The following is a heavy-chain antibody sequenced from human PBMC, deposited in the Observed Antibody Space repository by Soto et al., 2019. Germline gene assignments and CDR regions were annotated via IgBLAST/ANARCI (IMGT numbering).Heavy chain of an antibody. V-gene: IGHV4-59*01. CDR3: ARGDPFDY. CDR2: IYYSGST. Sequence: SETLSLTCTVSGGSIGSDFWSWIRQPPGKGLEWIGYIYYSGSTNYNPSLKSRVTISVDTSKNQFSLKLSSVTAADTAVYYCARGDPFDYWGQGPLVTVFS. CDR1: GGSIGSDF. J-gene: IGHJ4*02.